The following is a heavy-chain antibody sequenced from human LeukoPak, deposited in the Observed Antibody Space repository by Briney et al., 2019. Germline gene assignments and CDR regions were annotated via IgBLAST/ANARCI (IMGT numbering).Heavy chain of an antibody. CDR1: GGSISSYY. CDR2: IYTIGST. Sequence: SETLSLTCTGSGGSISSYYWSWIRQPAGKGVEWIGRIYTIGSTNYNPSLKSRVTMSVDTSKNQFSLKLSSVTAADTAVYYCAREATVLRFLEWLPYNWFDPWGQGTLVTVSS. V-gene: IGHV4-4*07. D-gene: IGHD3-3*01. CDR3: AREATVLRFLEWLPYNWFDP. J-gene: IGHJ5*02.